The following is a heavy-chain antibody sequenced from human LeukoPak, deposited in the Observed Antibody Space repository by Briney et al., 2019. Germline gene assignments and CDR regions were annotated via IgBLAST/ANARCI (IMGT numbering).Heavy chain of an antibody. D-gene: IGHD2-2*01. Sequence: PGGSLRLSCAASGFTFDDYGMSWVRQAPGKGLEWVSGINWNGGSTGYADSAKGRFTISRDNAKNSLYLQMNSLRAEDTALYYCARDRVVVPAAMGPFDYWGQGTLVTVSS. CDR2: INWNGGST. J-gene: IGHJ4*02. CDR3: ARDRVVVPAAMGPFDY. V-gene: IGHV3-20*04. CDR1: GFTFDDYG.